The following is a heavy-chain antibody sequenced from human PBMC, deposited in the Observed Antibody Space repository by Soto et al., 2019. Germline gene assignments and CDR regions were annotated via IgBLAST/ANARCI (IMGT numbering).Heavy chain of an antibody. J-gene: IGHJ4*02. CDR1: GCSTSTVHYY. CDR3: ARGYYYENSAWPPGE. V-gene: IGHV4-30-4*01. Sequence: PSETLSLTCAVSGCSTSTVHYYWSWIRKPPGKGLEWIGYIYYGGSTYYNPSLRSRVTISADTSKNQFSLKLSSVTAADTALYYCARGYYYENSAWPPGEWGQGTLVTVSS. CDR2: IYYGGST. D-gene: IGHD3-22*01.